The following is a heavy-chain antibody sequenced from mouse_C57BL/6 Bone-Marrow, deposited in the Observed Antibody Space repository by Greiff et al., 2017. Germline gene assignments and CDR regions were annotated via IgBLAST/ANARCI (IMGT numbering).Heavy chain of an antibody. V-gene: IGHV5-17*03. CDR3: ARRGMVKGYFDY. D-gene: IGHD2-2*01. CDR1: GFTFSDYG. J-gene: IGHJ2*01. CDR2: ISSGGSYT. Sequence: EVKLVESGGGLVKPGGSLKLSCAASGFTFSDYGMHWVRQAPEKGLEWVAYISSGGSYTYYPESVKGRFTISRDNAKNTLYLQMSSLKSEDTAMYYCARRGMVKGYFDYWGQGTTLTVSS.